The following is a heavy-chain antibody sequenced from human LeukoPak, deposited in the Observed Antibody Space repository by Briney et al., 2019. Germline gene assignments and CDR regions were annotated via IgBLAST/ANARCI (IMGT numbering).Heavy chain of an antibody. D-gene: IGHD3-22*01. Sequence: SETLSLTCAVSGGSISSGGYSWSWIRQPPGKGLEWIGYIYYSGSTNYNPSLKSRVTISVDTSKNQFSLKLSSVTAADTAVYYCARVEDDSSGYYYWGQGTLVTVSS. CDR3: ARVEDDSSGYYY. J-gene: IGHJ4*02. CDR1: GGSISSGGYS. CDR2: IYYSGST. V-gene: IGHV4-61*08.